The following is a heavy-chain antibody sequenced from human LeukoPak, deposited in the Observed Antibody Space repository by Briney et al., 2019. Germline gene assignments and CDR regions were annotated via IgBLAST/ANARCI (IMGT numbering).Heavy chain of an antibody. CDR3: AKDPLKRFGDPEGYFDY. CDR1: GFTFSSYG. D-gene: IGHD3-10*01. J-gene: IGHJ4*02. Sequence: GGSLRLSCAASGFTFSSYGMHWVRQAPGKGLEWVAVISYDGSNKYYADSVKSRFTISRDNSKNTLYLQMNSLRAEDTAVYYCAKDPLKRFGDPEGYFDYWGQGTLVTVSS. V-gene: IGHV3-30*18. CDR2: ISYDGSNK.